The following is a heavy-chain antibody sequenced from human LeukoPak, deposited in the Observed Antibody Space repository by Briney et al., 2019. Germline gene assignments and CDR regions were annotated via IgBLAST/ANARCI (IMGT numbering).Heavy chain of an antibody. D-gene: IGHD3-3*01. V-gene: IGHV3-23*01. CDR2: ISGSGGST. J-gene: IGHJ4*02. Sequence: GGSLRLPCAASGFTFSSYAMSWVRQAPGKGLEWVSAISGSGGSTYYADSVKGRFTISRDNSKNTLYLQMNSLRAEDTAVYYCAKDLFGPYYDFWSGYYLWGQGTLVTVSS. CDR3: AKDLFGPYYDFWSGYYL. CDR1: GFTFSSYA.